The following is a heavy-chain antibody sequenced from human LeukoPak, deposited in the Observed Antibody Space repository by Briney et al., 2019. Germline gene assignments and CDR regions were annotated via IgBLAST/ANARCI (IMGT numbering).Heavy chain of an antibody. CDR1: GGSISSSSYY. J-gene: IGHJ4*02. D-gene: IGHD3-22*01. CDR3: AGPLLTYYSDSSAYS. V-gene: IGHV4-39*01. Sequence: SETLSLTCTVSGGSISSSSYYWGWIRQPPGKGLEWIGIIYYSGSTSYNPSLKSRVTISIDTSKNQFSLKLSSVTAADTAVYYCAGPLLTYYSDSSAYSWGQGTLVTVSS. CDR2: IYYSGST.